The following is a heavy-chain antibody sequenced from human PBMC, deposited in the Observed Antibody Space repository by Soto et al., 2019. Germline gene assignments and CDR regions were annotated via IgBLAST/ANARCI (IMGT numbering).Heavy chain of an antibody. J-gene: IGHJ4*02. V-gene: IGHV3-23*01. D-gene: IGHD6-13*01. CDR1: GFIFSSYS. CDR2: ISSSNSST. Sequence: PGGSLRLSCAASGFIFSSYSMNWVRQAPGKGLEWVSSISSSNSSTYYADSVKGRFTISRDNSKNTLYLQMNCLSPEDTAVYYCAKDGLRGIAAAVDHWGQGTLVTVSS. CDR3: AKDGLRGIAAAVDH.